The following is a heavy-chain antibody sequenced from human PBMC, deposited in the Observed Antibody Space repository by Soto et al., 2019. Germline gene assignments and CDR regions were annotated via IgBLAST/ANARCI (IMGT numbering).Heavy chain of an antibody. Sequence: QVQLQESGPGLVKPSETLSLTCTVSGGSISSYYWSWIRQPPGKGLEWIGYIYYSGSTNYNPSLKSRVTISVDTSKNQFSLKLSSVTAADTAVYYCARRGGGNSFGFDYWGQGTLVTVSS. CDR3: ARRGGGNSFGFDY. V-gene: IGHV4-59*01. D-gene: IGHD2-21*02. J-gene: IGHJ4*02. CDR2: IYYSGST. CDR1: GGSISSYY.